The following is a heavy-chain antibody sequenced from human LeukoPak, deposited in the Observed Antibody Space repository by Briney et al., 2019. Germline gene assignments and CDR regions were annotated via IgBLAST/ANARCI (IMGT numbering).Heavy chain of an antibody. V-gene: IGHV4-59*01. Sequence: PSETLSLTCTVSGGSISSNYWSWIRQPPGKGLEGIGYISYSGTTNHNSSLKSRVTISVDTSKSQFSLKLSSVTAAGTAVYYCARDRGWLQFDYWGQGTLVTVSS. CDR3: ARDRGWLQFDY. CDR1: GGSISSNY. D-gene: IGHD5-24*01. CDR2: ISYSGTT. J-gene: IGHJ4*02.